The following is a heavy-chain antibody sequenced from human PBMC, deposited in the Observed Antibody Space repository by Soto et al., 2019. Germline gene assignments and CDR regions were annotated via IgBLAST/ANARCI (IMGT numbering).Heavy chain of an antibody. D-gene: IGHD6-6*01. V-gene: IGHV1-69*06. CDR1: GGTFSSYA. J-gene: IGHJ6*02. CDR2: IIPIFGTA. CDR3: ARPIAARYYYYGMDV. Sequence: SVKVSCKVSGGTFSSYAISWVRQAPRQGLEWMGGIIPIFGTANYAQKFQGRVTITADKSTSTAYMELSSLRSEDTAVYYCARPIAARYYYYGMDVWGQGTTVTVS.